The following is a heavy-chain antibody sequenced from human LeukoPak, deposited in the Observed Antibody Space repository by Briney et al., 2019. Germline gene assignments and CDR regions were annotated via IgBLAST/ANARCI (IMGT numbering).Heavy chain of an antibody. D-gene: IGHD4-17*01. Sequence: SETLSLTCTVSGGSISSGAYYWGWIRQPPGKGLEWIGTIHYSGKTYYNPSLKSRITISVDTSKNQFSLKLSSVTAADTAVYYCAREIRGFDPWGQGTLVTVSS. CDR1: GGSISSGAYY. J-gene: IGHJ5*02. V-gene: IGHV4-39*07. CDR3: AREIRGFDP. CDR2: IHYSGKT.